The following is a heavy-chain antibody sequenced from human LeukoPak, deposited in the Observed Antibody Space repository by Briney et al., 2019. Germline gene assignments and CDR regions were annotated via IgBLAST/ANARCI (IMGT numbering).Heavy chain of an antibody. V-gene: IGHV3-15*01. D-gene: IGHD3-10*01. CDR3: TSDPGLGGLNSDAFDM. CDR1: GFTFSSYA. CDR2: VRSKTDGGTS. J-gene: IGHJ3*02. Sequence: PGGSLRLSCAASGFTFSSYAMSWVRQAPGKGLEWVGRVRSKTDGGTSDYAAAVEGRFTIWRDDSTNTLFLLMNSLKTEDTAKYYCTSDPGLGGLNSDAFDMWGQGTLVTVSS.